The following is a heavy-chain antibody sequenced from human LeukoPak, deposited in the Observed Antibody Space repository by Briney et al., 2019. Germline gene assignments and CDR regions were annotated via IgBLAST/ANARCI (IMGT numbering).Heavy chain of an antibody. Sequence: ASVKVSCKASGYTFTGYYMHWVRQAPGQGPEWMGRINPNSGGTNYAQKFQGRVTMTRDTSISTAYMELSRLRSDDTAVYYCAREPKWELPPDYWGQGTLVTVSS. D-gene: IGHD1-26*01. CDR2: INPNSGGT. CDR1: GYTFTGYY. CDR3: AREPKWELPPDY. J-gene: IGHJ4*02. V-gene: IGHV1-2*06.